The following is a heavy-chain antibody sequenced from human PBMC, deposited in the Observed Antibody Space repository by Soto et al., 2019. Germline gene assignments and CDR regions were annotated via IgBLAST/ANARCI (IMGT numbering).Heavy chain of an antibody. CDR3: ARLFRDGFNALGH. V-gene: IGHV4-59*08. CDR1: GGSISSYY. Sequence: SETLSLTCTVSGGSISSYYWSWIRQPPGKGLEWIGYIYYSGSTNYNPSLKSRVTISADTSKNQFSLKLTSVTAADTAVYYRARLFRDGFNALGHWGQGTLVTVSS. J-gene: IGHJ4*02. D-gene: IGHD2-2*01. CDR2: IYYSGST.